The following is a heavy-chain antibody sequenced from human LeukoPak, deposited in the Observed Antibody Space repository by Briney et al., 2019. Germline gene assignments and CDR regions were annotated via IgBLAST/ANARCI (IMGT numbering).Heavy chain of an antibody. CDR3: ASKPIFGSGRHWYYFDY. D-gene: IGHD3-10*01. CDR1: GGSISTYY. Sequence: SETLSLTCTVSGGSISTYYWNWMRQPPGKGLEWIGYLYNSGSTNYNPSLKSRFTISVDMSKNQLSLKLSSVTAADTAVYFCASKPIFGSGRHWYYFDYWGQGRLVTVSS. V-gene: IGHV4-59*12. CDR2: LYNSGST. J-gene: IGHJ4*02.